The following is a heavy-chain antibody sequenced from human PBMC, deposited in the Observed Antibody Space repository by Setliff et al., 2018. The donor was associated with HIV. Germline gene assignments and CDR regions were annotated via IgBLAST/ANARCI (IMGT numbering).Heavy chain of an antibody. CDR2: INAGNGNT. CDR3: ARALAGGPYYDFWSGSYRDQYNYMDV. J-gene: IGHJ6*03. V-gene: IGHV1-3*01. CDR1: GYTFTSYA. D-gene: IGHD3-3*01. Sequence: GASVKVSCKASGYTFTSYAMHWVRQAPGQRLEWMGWINAGNGNTKYSQKFQGRVTITRDTSASTAYMELSSLRSEDTAVYYCARALAGGPYYDFWSGSYRDQYNYMDVWGKGTKVTVSS.